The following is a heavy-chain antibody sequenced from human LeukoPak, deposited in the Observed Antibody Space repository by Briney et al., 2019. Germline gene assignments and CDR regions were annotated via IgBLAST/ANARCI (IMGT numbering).Heavy chain of an antibody. CDR2: IRQDGSEK. J-gene: IGHJ4*02. D-gene: IGHD3-16*02. CDR1: GFTFSRYW. V-gene: IGHV3-7*05. Sequence: PGGSLRLSCAASGFTFSRYWMSWVRQAPGKGLEWVANIRQDGSEKYYVDSVKGRFTISRDNAKNSLYLQMNSLRAEDTAVYYCARVYVWGSDRYTDYWGQGTLVTVSS. CDR3: ARVYVWGSDRYTDY.